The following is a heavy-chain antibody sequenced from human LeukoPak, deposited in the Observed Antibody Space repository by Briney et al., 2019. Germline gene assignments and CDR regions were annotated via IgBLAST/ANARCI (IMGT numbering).Heavy chain of an antibody. Sequence: LETLSLTCTVSGGSISSYYWSWIRQPPGKGLEWIGSIYYSGSTYYNPSLKSRVTISVDTSKNQFSLKLSSVTAADTAVYYCARVTGYSGGWYGYYFDYWGQGTLVTVSS. CDR3: ARVTGYSGGWYGYYFDY. V-gene: IGHV4-59*12. D-gene: IGHD6-19*01. CDR2: IYYSGST. J-gene: IGHJ4*02. CDR1: GGSISSYY.